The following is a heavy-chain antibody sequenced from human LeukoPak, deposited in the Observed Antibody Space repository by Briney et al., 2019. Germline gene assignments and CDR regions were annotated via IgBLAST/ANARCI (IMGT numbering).Heavy chain of an antibody. CDR1: GGTFSSYA. V-gene: IGHV1-69*04. Sequence: SVKVSCKASGGTFSSYAISWVRQAPGQGLEWMGRIIPILGIANYAQNFQRRVTITADKSTSTAYMELSSLRSEGTAVYNCARANFYSVVVTSIQSLNYWGQGTLVTVSS. CDR2: IIPILGIA. J-gene: IGHJ4*02. D-gene: IGHD2-21*02. CDR3: ARANFYSVVVTSIQSLNY.